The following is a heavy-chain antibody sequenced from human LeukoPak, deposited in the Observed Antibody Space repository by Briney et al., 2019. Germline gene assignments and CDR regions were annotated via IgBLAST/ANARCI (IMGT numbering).Heavy chain of an antibody. J-gene: IGHJ3*02. CDR2: SYYSGST. V-gene: IGHV4-59*01. CDR3: ATTTSGGDAFDI. CDR1: GGSITHYY. Sequence: PSETQSLTCTVSGGSITHYYWTWIRQPPGKTLEWIGYSYYSGSTKYNPSLKSRVTISVDTSNNQFSLNLRSVTAADTAVYYCATTTSGGDAFDIWGQWTMVTVSS. D-gene: IGHD1-26*01.